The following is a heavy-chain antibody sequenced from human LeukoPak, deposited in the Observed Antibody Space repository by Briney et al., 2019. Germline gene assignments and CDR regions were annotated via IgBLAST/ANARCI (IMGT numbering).Heavy chain of an antibody. CDR2: IWYDGSNK. J-gene: IGHJ4*02. V-gene: IGHV3-33*01. CDR1: GVTFTSYG. Sequence: PGRSLRLSCATSGVTFTSYGMHWVRQAPGKGLEWVAVIWYDGSNKYYADSVKGRFTISRDDSKNTLYLQMNSLRAEDTAVYYCARDRAIDWGQGTLVTVSS. CDR3: ARDRAID. D-gene: IGHD5-24*01.